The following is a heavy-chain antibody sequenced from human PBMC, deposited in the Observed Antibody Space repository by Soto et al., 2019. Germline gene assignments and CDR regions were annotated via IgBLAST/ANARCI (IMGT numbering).Heavy chain of an antibody. V-gene: IGHV3-74*01. Sequence: PGGSLRLSCAASGFTFSSYWMHWVRQAPGKGLVWVSRINSDGSSTSYADSVKGRFTTSRDNAKNTLYLQMNSLRAEDTAVYYCARVVREQWLRIYGMDVWGQGTTVTVSS. CDR3: ARVVREQWLRIYGMDV. D-gene: IGHD6-19*01. CDR1: GFTFSSYW. J-gene: IGHJ6*02. CDR2: INSDGSST.